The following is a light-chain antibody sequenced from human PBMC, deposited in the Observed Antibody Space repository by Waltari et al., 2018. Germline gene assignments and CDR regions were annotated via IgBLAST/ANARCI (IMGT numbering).Light chain of an antibody. CDR3: RRRSNWAPGLT. V-gene: IGKV3-11*01. J-gene: IGKJ4*01. CDR2: DAS. Sequence: EIVLTQSPATLSLSPGDRATLSCRASQGVGNYLAWYQQKPGQAPRLLIDDASNRATGIPARFTGCGTETDWTRRIGSLEPEDFAVYSCRRRSNWAPGLTCGGGIKVEIK. CDR1: QGVGNY.